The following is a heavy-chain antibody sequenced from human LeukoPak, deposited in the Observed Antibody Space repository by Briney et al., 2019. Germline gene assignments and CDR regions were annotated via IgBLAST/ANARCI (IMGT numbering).Heavy chain of an antibody. Sequence: SETLSLTCAVSGGSISSSSYYWGWIRQPPGKGLEWIGSIYYSGSTYYNPSLKSRVTISVGTSKNKFSLKLSSVTAADTAVYYCARESDTAMVIGGQGTLVTVSS. D-gene: IGHD5-18*01. CDR2: IYYSGST. CDR3: ARESDTAMVI. CDR1: GGSISSSSYY. V-gene: IGHV4-39*07. J-gene: IGHJ4*02.